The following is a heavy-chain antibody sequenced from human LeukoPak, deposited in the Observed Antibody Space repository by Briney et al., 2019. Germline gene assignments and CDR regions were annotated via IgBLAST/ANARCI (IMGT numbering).Heavy chain of an antibody. J-gene: IGHJ6*04. D-gene: IGHD3-10*02. CDR2: ISSSGSTI. CDR3: AELGITMIGGV. Sequence: GGSLRLSCRASGLAFSTYWMHWVRQAPGKGLEWVSYISSSGSTIYYADSVKGRFTISRDNAKNSLYLQMNSLRAEDTAVYYCAELGITMIGGVWGKGTTVTISS. CDR1: GLAFSTYW. V-gene: IGHV3-48*04.